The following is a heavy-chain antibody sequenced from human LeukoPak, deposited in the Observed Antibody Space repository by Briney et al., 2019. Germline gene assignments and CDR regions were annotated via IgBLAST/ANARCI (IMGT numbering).Heavy chain of an antibody. J-gene: IGHJ4*02. D-gene: IGHD1-1*01. CDR3: AKDVRLERFDY. CDR2: ISGSGGGT. CDR1: GFTFSSYG. V-gene: IGHV3-23*01. Sequence: GGTLRLSCVASGFTFSSYGMSWVRQAPGKGLEWVSGISGSGGGTYYADSVKGRFTISRDNSKNTLYLQMNSLRAEDTAVYYCAKDVRLERFDYWGQGTLVTVSS.